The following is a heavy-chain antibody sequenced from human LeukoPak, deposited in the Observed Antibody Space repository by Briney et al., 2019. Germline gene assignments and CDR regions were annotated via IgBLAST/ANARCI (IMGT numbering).Heavy chain of an antibody. CDR1: GFTFSSYS. CDR2: ISSSGSFT. Sequence: GGSLRLSCAATGFTFSSYSMNWVRQAPGKGLEWVSSISSSGSFTYYADSVKGRFSISRDNAKNSLYLQMNSLRADDTAVCYCARSYGDYNWFDPWGQGTLVTVSS. J-gene: IGHJ5*02. V-gene: IGHV3-21*01. D-gene: IGHD4-17*01. CDR3: ARSYGDYNWFDP.